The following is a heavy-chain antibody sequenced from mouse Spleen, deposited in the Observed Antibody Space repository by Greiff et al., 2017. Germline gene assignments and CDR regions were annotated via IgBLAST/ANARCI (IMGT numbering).Heavy chain of an antibody. J-gene: IGHJ3*01. CDR3: AREGSSGFFAY. Sequence: EVKLVESGPGLVKPSQSLSLTCSVTGYSITSGYYWNWIRQFPGNKLEWMGYISYDGSNNYNPSLKNRISITRDTSKNQFFLKLNSVTTEDTATYYCAREGSSGFFAYWGQGTLVTVSA. D-gene: IGHD3-2*02. CDR1: GYSITSGYY. CDR2: ISYDGSN. V-gene: IGHV3-6*01.